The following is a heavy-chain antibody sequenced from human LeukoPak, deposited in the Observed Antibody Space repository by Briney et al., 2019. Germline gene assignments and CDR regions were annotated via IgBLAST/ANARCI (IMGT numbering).Heavy chain of an antibody. Sequence: PSETLSLTCTVSGGSISSGSYYWGWIRQPPGKGLEWIGSIYYSGSTYYNPSPKSRVTISVDTSKNQFSLKLSSVTAADTAVYYCARLRYYYDSSGYYYVSSYFDYWGQGTLVTVSS. CDR1: GGSISSGSYY. J-gene: IGHJ4*02. CDR3: ARLRYYYDSSGYYYVSSYFDY. V-gene: IGHV4-39*01. D-gene: IGHD3-22*01. CDR2: IYYSGST.